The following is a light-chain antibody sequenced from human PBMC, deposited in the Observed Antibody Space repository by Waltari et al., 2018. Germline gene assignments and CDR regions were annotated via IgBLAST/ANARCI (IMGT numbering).Light chain of an antibody. CDR1: SSDVGGYNY. CDR3: STYAGRDNLL. Sequence: QSALTQPPSASGSPGQSVTISCTGTSSDVGGYNYVSWYQQHPGKAPKLMIYEVSKRPSGVPDRFSGSKSGNTASLTVSGLQTEDEAVYYCSTYAGRDNLLFGGGTKLTVL. V-gene: IGLV2-8*01. J-gene: IGLJ2*01. CDR2: EVS.